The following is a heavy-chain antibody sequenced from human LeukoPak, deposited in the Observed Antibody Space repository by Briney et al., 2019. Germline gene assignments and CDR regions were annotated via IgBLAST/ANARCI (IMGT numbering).Heavy chain of an antibody. D-gene: IGHD3-10*01. Sequence: GGSLRLSCAASGFTFSSYSMNWVRQAPGKGLEWVANIKQDGSEKYYVDSVKGRFTISRDNAKNSLYLQMNSLRAEDTAVYYCAREKYGSGSPSDYRGQGTLVTVSS. CDR2: IKQDGSEK. CDR3: AREKYGSGSPSDY. CDR1: GFTFSSYS. J-gene: IGHJ4*02. V-gene: IGHV3-7*01.